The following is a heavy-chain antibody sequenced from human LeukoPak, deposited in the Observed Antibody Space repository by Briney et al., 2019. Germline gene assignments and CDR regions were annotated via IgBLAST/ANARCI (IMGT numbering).Heavy chain of an antibody. J-gene: IGHJ5*02. CDR1: GFTFSSYW. Sequence: GGSLRLSCAASGFTFSSYWMSWVRQAPGKGLEWVANIKQDGSEKYYVDSVKGRFTISRDNAKNTLYLQMNSLRAEDTAVYYCARDEEGAAAGLDPWGQGTLVTVSS. D-gene: IGHD6-13*01. V-gene: IGHV3-7*01. CDR2: IKQDGSEK. CDR3: ARDEEGAAAGLDP.